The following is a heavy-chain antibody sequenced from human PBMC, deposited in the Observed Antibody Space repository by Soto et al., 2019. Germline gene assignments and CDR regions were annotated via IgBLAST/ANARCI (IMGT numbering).Heavy chain of an antibody. J-gene: IGHJ6*02. V-gene: IGHV1-46*01. CDR1: GYTFTIYY. CDR2: IHPSGGSR. Sequence: SVKVSCKASGYTFTIYYMHWVRQAPGPGLEWMGIIHPSGGSRSYAQKYQGRVNMTRDTSTRTVYMEMSSLRSEDTAVYYCARRGRIKIFGVVINPPYYYGMDVWGQGTTVTVSS. CDR3: ARRGRIKIFGVVINPPYYYGMDV. D-gene: IGHD3-3*01.